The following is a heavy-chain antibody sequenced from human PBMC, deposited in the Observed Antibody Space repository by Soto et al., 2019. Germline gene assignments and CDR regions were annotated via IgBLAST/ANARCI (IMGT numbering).Heavy chain of an antibody. V-gene: IGHV1-2*02. J-gene: IGHJ5*01. CDR1: GYIFTDYG. CDR2: INPNSGGT. D-gene: IGHD2-2*01. Sequence: ASVKVSCKASGYIFTDYGMNWVRQAPGQGPEWMGWINPNSGGTKYAQKFQGRVTMTTDTSITTAYMELSRLTSDDTAVYYCARPYCGTNSCHNWFDSWGQGTLVTVSS. CDR3: ARPYCGTNSCHNWFDS.